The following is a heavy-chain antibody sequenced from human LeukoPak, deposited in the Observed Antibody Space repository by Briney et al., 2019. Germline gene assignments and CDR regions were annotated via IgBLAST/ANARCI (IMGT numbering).Heavy chain of an antibody. CDR3: ARAAPLYSGSYYD. D-gene: IGHD1-26*01. Sequence: ASVKVSCKAPGYTFTGYYMHWVRQAPGQGLEWMGWINPNSGGTNYAQKFQGRVTMTRDTSISTAYMELSRLRSDDTAVYYCARAAPLYSGSYYDWGQGTLVTVSS. V-gene: IGHV1-2*02. J-gene: IGHJ4*02. CDR1: GYTFTGYY. CDR2: INPNSGGT.